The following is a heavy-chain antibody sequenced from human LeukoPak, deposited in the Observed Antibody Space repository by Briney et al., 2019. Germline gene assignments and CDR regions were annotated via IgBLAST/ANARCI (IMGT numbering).Heavy chain of an antibody. Sequence: GESLKISCEGSGYEFTSYWIAWVRQMPGKGLEWMGITHPGDSDTRYSPSFQGQVTISADKSTNTAYLQWSSLKASDTAMYYCARLAGYCSGGSCYSPDAFDIWGQGTMVTVSS. CDR2: THPGDSDT. V-gene: IGHV5-51*01. CDR3: ARLAGYCSGGSCYSPDAFDI. J-gene: IGHJ3*02. CDR1: GYEFTSYW. D-gene: IGHD2-15*01.